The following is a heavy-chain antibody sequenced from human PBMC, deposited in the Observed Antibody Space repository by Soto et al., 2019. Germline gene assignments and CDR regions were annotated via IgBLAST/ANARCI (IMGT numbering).Heavy chain of an antibody. CDR3: ESGDQWELLGY. CDR1: GGSITNYY. CDR2: IFYRGSI. Sequence: PSETLSLTCTVSGGSITNYYWSWIRQPPGKGLEWIGYIFYRGSINYNPSLKSRVTISLDTSKNQFSLKLSSVTAADTAVYYCESGDQWELLGYWGQGTLGTVS. V-gene: IGHV4-59*01. D-gene: IGHD1-26*01. J-gene: IGHJ4*02.